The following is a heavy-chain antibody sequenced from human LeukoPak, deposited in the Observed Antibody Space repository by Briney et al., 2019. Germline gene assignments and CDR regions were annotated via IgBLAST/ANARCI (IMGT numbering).Heavy chain of an antibody. V-gene: IGHV3-23*01. J-gene: IGHJ4*02. CDR3: AKDSHSNYEVS. CDR1: GFTFTGNA. D-gene: IGHD4-11*01. Sequence: GGPRRPSCEAPGFTFTGNAMSGVRQAPGKGLEWVSAISGSGGSTYYADSVKGRFTISRDNSKNTLYLQMNSLRAEDTAVYYCAKDSHSNYEVSWGQGTLVTVSS. CDR2: ISGSGGST.